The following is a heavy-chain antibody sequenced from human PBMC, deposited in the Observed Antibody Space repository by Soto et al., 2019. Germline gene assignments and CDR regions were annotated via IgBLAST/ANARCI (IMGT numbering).Heavy chain of an antibody. J-gene: IGHJ5*02. CDR2: VFHSGST. CDR1: GVPMTNTNW. V-gene: IGHV4-4*02. Sequence: PSETLSLTCAVSGVPMTNTNWWSWVRQPPGKGLEWIGEVFHSGSTNYNPSLKSRVTISVDKSKNQFSLNLPSVTAADTAVYYCTRVVQGKCSGSRCYRWFDPWGQGTLVTVSS. CDR3: TRVVQGKCSGSRCYRWFDP. D-gene: IGHD2-2*01.